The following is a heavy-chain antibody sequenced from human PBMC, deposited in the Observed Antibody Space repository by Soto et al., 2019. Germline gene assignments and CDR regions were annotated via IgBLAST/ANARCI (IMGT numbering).Heavy chain of an antibody. D-gene: IGHD2-8*01. CDR2: INHSGST. Sequence: PSETLSLTCAVYGGTFSGYYWNWIRQPPGKGLEWIGEINHSGSTNYNPSLKSRVTISVDTSKNQFSLKLSSVTAADTAVYYCARGYVKNFDYWGQGTLLTVSS. J-gene: IGHJ4*02. V-gene: IGHV4-34*01. CDR1: GGTFSGYY. CDR3: ARGYVKNFDY.